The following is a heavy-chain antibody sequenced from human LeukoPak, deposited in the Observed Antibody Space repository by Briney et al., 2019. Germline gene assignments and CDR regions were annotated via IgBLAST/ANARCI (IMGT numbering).Heavy chain of an antibody. V-gene: IGHV1-2*02. D-gene: IGHD3-9*01. CDR2: INPNSGGT. Sequence: GASVKVSCKASGYTFTGYYMHWVRQAPGQGLEWMGWINPNSGGTNYAQKFQGKVTMTRDTSISTAYMELSRLRSDDTAVYYCAIPARLYFARERPFDYWGQGTLVTVSS. CDR3: AIPARLYFARERPFDY. CDR1: GYTFTGYY. J-gene: IGHJ4*02.